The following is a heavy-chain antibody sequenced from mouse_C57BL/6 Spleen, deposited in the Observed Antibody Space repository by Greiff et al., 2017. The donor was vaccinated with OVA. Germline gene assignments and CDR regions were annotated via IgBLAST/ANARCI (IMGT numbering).Heavy chain of an antibody. J-gene: IGHJ4*01. Sequence: QVQLQQSGAELVRPGTSVKVSCKASGYAFTNYLIEWVKQRPGQGLEWIGVINPGSGGTNYNEKFKGKATLTADKSSSTAYMQLSSLTSEDSAVYFCARSEYYGSSHYYYAMDYWGQGTSVTVS. CDR3: ARSEYYGSSHYYYAMDY. CDR2: INPGSGGT. CDR1: GYAFTNYL. D-gene: IGHD1-1*01. V-gene: IGHV1-54*01.